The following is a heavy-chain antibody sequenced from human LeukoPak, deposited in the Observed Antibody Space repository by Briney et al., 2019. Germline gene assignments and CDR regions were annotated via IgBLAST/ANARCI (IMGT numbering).Heavy chain of an antibody. J-gene: IGHJ4*02. CDR2: INPNSGGT. CDR3: ARDHTELSYCSSTSCYLGY. V-gene: IGHV1-2*02. Sequence: EASVKVSCKASGYTFTGYYMHWVRQAPGQGLEWMGWINPNSGGTNYAQKFQGRVTMTRDTSISTAYMELSRLRSDDTAVYYCARDHTELSYCSSTSCYLGYWGQGTLVTVSS. D-gene: IGHD2-2*01. CDR1: GYTFTGYY.